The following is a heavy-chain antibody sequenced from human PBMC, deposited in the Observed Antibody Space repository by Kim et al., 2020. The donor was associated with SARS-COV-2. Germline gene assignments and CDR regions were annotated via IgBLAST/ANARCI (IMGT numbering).Heavy chain of an antibody. D-gene: IGHD2-15*01. V-gene: IGHV4-30-4*01. CDR2: IYYSGST. CDR3: ARDPTNNGGSHDY. Sequence: TLSLTCTVSGGSISSGDYYWSWIRQPPGKGLEWIGYIYYSGSTYYNPSLKSRVTISVDTSKNQFSLKLSSVTAADTAVYYCARDPTNNGGSHDYWGQGTLVTVSS. CDR1: GGSISSGDYY. J-gene: IGHJ4*02.